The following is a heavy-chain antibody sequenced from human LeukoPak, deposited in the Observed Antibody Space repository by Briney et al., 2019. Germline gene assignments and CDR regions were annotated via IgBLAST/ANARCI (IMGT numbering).Heavy chain of an antibody. V-gene: IGHV3-15*01. J-gene: IGHJ4*02. CDR3: TTDLWCGSGSLCSY. D-gene: IGHD3-10*01. Sequence: KSKTDGGTTDYAAPVKGRFTISRDDSKNTLYLQMNSLKTEDTAVYYCTTDLWCGSGSLCSYWGQGTLVTVSS. CDR2: KSKTDGGTT.